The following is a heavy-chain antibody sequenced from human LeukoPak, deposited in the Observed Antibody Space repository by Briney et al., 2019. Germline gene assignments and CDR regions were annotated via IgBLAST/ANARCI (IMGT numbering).Heavy chain of an antibody. Sequence: SVKVSCQASGGTFLSYAISWVRQAPGQGREWMGRLIPIFGIANYAQKFQGRVTITSDKPTSTAYMELSSLRSEDTAVYYCARIGLCSGGSCYVDYWGQGTLVTVSS. CDR1: GGTFLSYA. CDR3: ARIGLCSGGSCYVDY. CDR2: LIPIFGIA. D-gene: IGHD2-15*01. V-gene: IGHV1-69*04. J-gene: IGHJ4*02.